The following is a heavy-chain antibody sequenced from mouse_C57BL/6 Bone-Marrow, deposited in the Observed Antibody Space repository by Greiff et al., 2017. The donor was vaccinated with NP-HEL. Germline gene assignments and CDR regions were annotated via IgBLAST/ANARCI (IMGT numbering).Heavy chain of an antibody. J-gene: IGHJ3*01. CDR1: GFTFSDYY. CDR3: ARQSDDYDGLAY. CDR2: ISNGGGST. D-gene: IGHD2-4*01. V-gene: IGHV5-12*01. Sequence: EVKLVESGGGLVQPGGSLKLSCAASGFTFSDYYMYWVRQTPEKRLEWVAYISNGGGSTYYPDTVKGRFTISRDNAKNTLYLQMSRLKSEDTAMYYCARQSDDYDGLAYWGQGTLVTVSA.